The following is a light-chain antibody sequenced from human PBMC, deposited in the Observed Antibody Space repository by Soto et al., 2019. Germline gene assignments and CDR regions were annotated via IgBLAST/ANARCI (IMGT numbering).Light chain of an antibody. J-gene: IGLJ2*01. CDR3: CLSHGGVVV. Sequence: QTVVTQESSLTVSPGGTVTVTCGSSTGAVTSGHWPYWFQQRPGQAPRTLIYDTNIKHSWTPGRFSGSLLGGKAALTLSGAQPEDEADYYCCLSHGGVVVFGGGTRLTVL. CDR2: DTN. CDR1: TGAVTSGHW. V-gene: IGLV7-46*01.